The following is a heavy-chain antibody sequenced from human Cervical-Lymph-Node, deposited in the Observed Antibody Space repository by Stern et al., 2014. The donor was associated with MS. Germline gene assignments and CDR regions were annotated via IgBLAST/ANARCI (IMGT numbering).Heavy chain of an antibody. D-gene: IGHD6-13*01. V-gene: IGHV3-30*01. CDR3: AREMIAAAGTIPFDY. J-gene: IGHJ4*02. CDR2: ISYDGSNK. Sequence: VHLVESGGGVVQPGRSLRLSCAASGFTFSSYAMHWVRQAPGKGLEWVAVISYDGSNKYYADSVKGRFTISRDNSKNTLYLQMNSLRAEDTAVYYCAREMIAAAGTIPFDYWGQGTLVTVSS. CDR1: GFTFSSYA.